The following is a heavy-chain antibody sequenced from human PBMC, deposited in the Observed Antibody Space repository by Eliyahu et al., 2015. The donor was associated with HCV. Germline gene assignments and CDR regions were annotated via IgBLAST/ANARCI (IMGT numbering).Heavy chain of an antibody. V-gene: IGHV1-24*01. CDR2: FDREDGKT. CDR1: GYILSXXS. J-gene: IGHJ5*02. CDR3: ASANKRGLEWLLEMYSWFDP. Sequence: QVQLIQSGAEVKKPGASVKVSCKVSGYILSXXSMHWVRQAPGKGLEWMGGFDREDGKTIHAQKFQGRVTMTEDTSTDTAYMELSSLRSEDTAVYYCASANKRGLEWLLEMYSWFDPWGQGTLVTVSS. D-gene: IGHD3-3*01.